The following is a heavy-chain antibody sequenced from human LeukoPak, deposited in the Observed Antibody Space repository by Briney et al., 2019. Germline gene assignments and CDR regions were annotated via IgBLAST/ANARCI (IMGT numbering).Heavy chain of an antibody. D-gene: IGHD4-23*01. CDR1: GGTFSSYA. Sequence: SVKVSCKASGGTFSSYAISWVRQAPGQGLEWMGGIIPIFGTANYAQKFQGRVTMTRDTSTSTVYMELSSLRSEDTAVYYCASGTTVVTIDYWGQGTLVTVSS. CDR3: ASGTTVVTIDY. J-gene: IGHJ4*02. V-gene: IGHV1-69*05. CDR2: IIPIFGTA.